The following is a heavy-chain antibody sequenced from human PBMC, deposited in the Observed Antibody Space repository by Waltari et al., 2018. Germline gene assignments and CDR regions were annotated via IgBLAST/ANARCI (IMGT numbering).Heavy chain of an antibody. CDR2: DRPNVGYD. J-gene: IGHJ4*02. D-gene: IGHD3-10*01. V-gene: IGHV1-2*02. CDR1: GYAFTSYY. CDR3: ARGIHGLDTPWGYYFDS. Sequence: QVQLVQSGAEVKKPGASVTVSCKASGYAFTSYYMHWVRQAPGQGLEWRGGDRPNVGYDYDAQKFQGGATMTRDTSTTNAFMDLSRLRSDDAAVDYGARGIHGLDTPWGYYFDSWGQGTLVTVSS.